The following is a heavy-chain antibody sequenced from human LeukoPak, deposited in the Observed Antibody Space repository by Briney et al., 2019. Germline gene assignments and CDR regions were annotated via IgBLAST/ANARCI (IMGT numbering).Heavy chain of an antibody. CDR1: GGSISSYY. CDR2: IYTSGST. D-gene: IGHD3-10*01. J-gene: IGHJ3*02. CDR3: ARDRGRGSGSYYKVGDAFDI. V-gene: IGHV4-4*07. Sequence: SETLSLTCTVSGGSISSYYWSWIRQPAGKGLEWIGRIYTSGSTNYNPSLKSRVTMSVDTSKNQFSLKLSSVTAADTAVYYCARDRGRGSGSYYKVGDAFDIWGQGTMVTVSS.